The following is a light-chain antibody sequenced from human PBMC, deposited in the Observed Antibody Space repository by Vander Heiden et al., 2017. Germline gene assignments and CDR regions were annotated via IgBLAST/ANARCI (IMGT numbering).Light chain of an antibody. V-gene: IGLV2-23*02. CDR2: EVS. CDR3: CSYAGSSTLV. Sequence: QSALTQPASVSGSPGRSITISCTGTSSDVGSYNLVSWYQHHPGKAPELMIYEVSKRPSGVSNRFSGSKSGNTASLTISGLQAEDEADYYCCSYAGSSTLVFGGGTKLTVL. CDR1: SSDVGSYNL. J-gene: IGLJ2*01.